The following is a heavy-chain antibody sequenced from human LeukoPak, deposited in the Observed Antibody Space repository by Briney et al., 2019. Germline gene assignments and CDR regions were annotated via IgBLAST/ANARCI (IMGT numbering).Heavy chain of an antibody. CDR2: ISYDGSNK. Sequence: GGSLRLSCAASGFTFSSYGMHWVRQAPGKGLEWVAVISYDGSNKYYADSVKGRFTISRDNSKNTLYLQMNSLRAEDTAVYYCARGGALLWFGGQGTLVTVSS. D-gene: IGHD3-10*01. V-gene: IGHV3-30*03. CDR3: ARGGALLWF. CDR1: GFTFSSYG. J-gene: IGHJ4*02.